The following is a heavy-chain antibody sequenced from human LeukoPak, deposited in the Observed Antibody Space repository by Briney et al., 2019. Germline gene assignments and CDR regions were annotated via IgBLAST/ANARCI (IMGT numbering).Heavy chain of an antibody. CDR2: ISGSGGST. V-gene: IGHV3-23*01. J-gene: IGHJ4*02. CDR1: GFTFSSYA. Sequence: PGGSLRLSRAASGFTFSSYAMSWVRQAPGKGLEWVSAISGSGGSTYYADSVKGRFTISRDNSKNTLYLQMNSLRAEDTAVYYCAKTYDSSGYWFDYWGQGTLVTVSS. D-gene: IGHD3-22*01. CDR3: AKTYDSSGYWFDY.